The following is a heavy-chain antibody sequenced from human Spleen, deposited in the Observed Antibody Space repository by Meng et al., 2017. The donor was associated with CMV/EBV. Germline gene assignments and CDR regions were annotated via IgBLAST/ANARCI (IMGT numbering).Heavy chain of an antibody. V-gene: IGHV4-39*07. J-gene: IGHJ5*02. CDR1: RPS. D-gene: IGHD3-22*01. CDR3: ASSYYYDSSGYYFGGRFRFDP. CDR2: ISYSWST. Sequence: RPSCGRFRHPPVKWLQWIGSISYSWSTYYNPSLKSRVTISVDPSKNQFSLKLSSVTAADTAVYYCASSYYYDSSGYYFGGRFRFDPWGQGTLVTVSS.